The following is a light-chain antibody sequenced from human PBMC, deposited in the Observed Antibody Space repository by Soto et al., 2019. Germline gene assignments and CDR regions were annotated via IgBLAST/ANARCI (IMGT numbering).Light chain of an antibody. CDR3: MQRIEFPLT. CDR2: TVS. CDR1: QILLDSDDGNTY. V-gene: IGKV2-40*01. Sequence: DIVMTQTPLSLPVTPGEPASISFRSSQILLDSDDGNTYLDWYLQKPGQSPQLLIYTVSYRASGVPDRFSGSGSGTDFTLKISRVEAEDVGVYYCMQRIEFPLTFGGGTKVDI. J-gene: IGKJ4*01.